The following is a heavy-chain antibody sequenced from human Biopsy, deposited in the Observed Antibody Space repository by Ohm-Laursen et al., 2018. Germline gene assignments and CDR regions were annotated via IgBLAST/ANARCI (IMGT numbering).Heavy chain of an antibody. CDR3: ARFPLGAYDDSGSYRAVEHWYFDL. V-gene: IGHV1-69*06. D-gene: IGHD3-22*01. J-gene: IGHJ2*01. CDR1: GGTFTNHA. Sequence: ASSVKVSCKASGGTFTNHAVGWVRQAPGQGLEWVGSSIPLFNTANYADKFQGRVTLTADKSTTTAYMELSSLGSEDTAIYYCARFPLGAYDDSGSYRAVEHWYFDLWGRGTLVTVSS. CDR2: SIPLFNTA.